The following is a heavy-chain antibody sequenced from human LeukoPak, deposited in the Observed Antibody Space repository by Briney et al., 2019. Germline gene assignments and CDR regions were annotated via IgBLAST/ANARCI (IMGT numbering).Heavy chain of an antibody. J-gene: IGHJ6*02. CDR1: GFTFSSYE. D-gene: IGHD3-3*01. Sequence: GGSLRLSCAASGFTFSSYEMNWVRQAPGKGLEWVSYISSGGSTIYYADSVKGRFTISRDNAKNSLYLQMNSLRAEDTAVYYCASLAVRDFWSIYYYYGMDVWGQGTTVTASS. V-gene: IGHV3-48*03. CDR2: ISSGGSTI. CDR3: ASLAVRDFWSIYYYYGMDV.